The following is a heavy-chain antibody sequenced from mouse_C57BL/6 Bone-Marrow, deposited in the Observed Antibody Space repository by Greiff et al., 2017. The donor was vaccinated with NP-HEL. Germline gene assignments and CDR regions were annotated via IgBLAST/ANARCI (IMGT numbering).Heavy chain of an antibody. CDR2: IDPSDSET. D-gene: IGHD2-1*01. CDR3: ASGRKTCFYYGKDYAMDY. Sequence: QVQLQQPGAELVRPGSSVKLSCKASGYTFTSYWMHWVKQRPIQGLEWIGNIDPSDSETHYNQKFKDKATLTVDKSSSTAYMQLSSLTSEDSAVYYCASGRKTCFYYGKDYAMDYWGQGTSVTVSS. V-gene: IGHV1-52*01. CDR1: GYTFTSYW. J-gene: IGHJ4*01.